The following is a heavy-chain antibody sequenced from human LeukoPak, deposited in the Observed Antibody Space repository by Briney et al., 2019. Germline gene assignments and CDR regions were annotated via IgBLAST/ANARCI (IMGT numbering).Heavy chain of an antibody. CDR2: ISYDGSNK. CDR3: ARDRKFFYYFDY. CDR1: GFTFSSYA. V-gene: IGHV3-30-3*01. D-gene: IGHD1-14*01. J-gene: IGHJ4*02. Sequence: QTGGSLRLSCAAFGFTFSSYAMHWVRQAPGKGLEWVAVISYDGSNKYYADSVKGRFTISRDNSKNTLYLQMNSLRAEDTAVYYCARDRKFFYYFDYWGQGTLVTVSS.